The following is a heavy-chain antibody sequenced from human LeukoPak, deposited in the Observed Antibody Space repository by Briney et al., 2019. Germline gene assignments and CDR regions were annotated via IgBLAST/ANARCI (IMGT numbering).Heavy chain of an antibody. D-gene: IGHD5/OR15-5a*01. CDR3: ARDSDIYALGAEYFQH. CDR1: GGTFSSYA. CDR2: IIPIFGTA. Sequence: SVKVSCKASGGTFSSYAISWLRQAPGQGLEWMGRIIPIFGTANYAQKFQGRVTITTDESTSTAYMELSSLRSEDTAVYYCARDSDIYALGAEYFQHWGQGTLVTVSS. J-gene: IGHJ1*01. V-gene: IGHV1-69*05.